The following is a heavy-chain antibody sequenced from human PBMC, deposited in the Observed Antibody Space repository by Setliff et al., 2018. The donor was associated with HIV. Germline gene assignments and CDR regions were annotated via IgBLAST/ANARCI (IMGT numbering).Heavy chain of an antibody. D-gene: IGHD2-8*02. CDR2: IRSKTYGGTT. CDR3: TSAFADYAYWYFDY. J-gene: IGHJ4*02. V-gene: IGHV3-49*04. CDR1: GFTFGDYT. Sequence: GGSLRLSCTVSGFTFGDYTMSWVRQAPGKGLEWVGFIRSKTYGGTTEYAASVKGRFTISRDDSKSIAYLQMNSLKTADTAVYYCTSAFADYAYWYFDYWGQGTLVTFSS.